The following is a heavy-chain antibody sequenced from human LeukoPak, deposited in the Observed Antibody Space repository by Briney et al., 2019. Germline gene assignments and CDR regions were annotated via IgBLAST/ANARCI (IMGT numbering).Heavy chain of an antibody. D-gene: IGHD6-19*01. V-gene: IGHV4-31*03. Sequence: PSETLSLTCTVSGGSISSVGYYWSWIRQHPGKGLEWIGYIYYSGSTYYNPSLKSRVTISVDTSKNQFYLKLSSVAAADSAVYYCARGISDFQHWGQGTLVTVSS. CDR3: ARGISDFQH. CDR2: IYYSGST. CDR1: GGSISSVGYY. J-gene: IGHJ1*01.